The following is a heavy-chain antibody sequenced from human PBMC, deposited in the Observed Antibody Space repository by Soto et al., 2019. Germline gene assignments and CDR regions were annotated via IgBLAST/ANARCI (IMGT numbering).Heavy chain of an antibody. D-gene: IGHD2-21*02. CDR3: VRDFQGGGDYYFDN. V-gene: IGHV3-72*01. J-gene: IGHJ4*02. Sequence: EVQLVESGGGLVQPGGSLRLSCAASGFTFGAHYMDWVRQTPAQGLEWLGRSRKKANSYSTEYDASVKGRITISRDESKDSLILQMNSLKSEDTAVYYWVRDFQGGGDYYFDNWGQGTPVTVSS. CDR2: SRKKANSYST. CDR1: GFTFGAHY.